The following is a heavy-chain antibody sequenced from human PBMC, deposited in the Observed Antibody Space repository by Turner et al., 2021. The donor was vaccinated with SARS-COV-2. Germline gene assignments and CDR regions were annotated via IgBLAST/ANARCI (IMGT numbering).Heavy chain of an antibody. D-gene: IGHD3-22*01. CDR2: IWYDGSNK. Sequence: QVQLVESGGGVVQPGRSLRLSCAASGFTFSSYCMNGVRKAPGKGLEWVAVIWYDGSNKYYADSVKGRFTISRDNSKNTLYLQMNSLRAEDTAVYYCAREAYYYDSSAYDYWGQGTLVTVSS. CDR3: AREAYYYDSSAYDY. J-gene: IGHJ4*02. V-gene: IGHV3-33*01. CDR1: GFTFSSYC.